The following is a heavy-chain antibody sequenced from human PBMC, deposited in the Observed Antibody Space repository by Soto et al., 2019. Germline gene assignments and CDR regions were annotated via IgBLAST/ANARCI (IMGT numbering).Heavy chain of an antibody. D-gene: IGHD6-13*01. CDR1: GGSISSYY. V-gene: IGHV4-59*01. CDR2: IYYSGST. Sequence: SETLSLTCTVSGGSISSYYWSWIRQPPGKGLEWIGYIYYSGSTNYNPSLKSRVTISVGTSKNQFSLKLSSVTAADTAVYYCARASRSIAAAGAYNWFDPWGQGTLVT. CDR3: ARASRSIAAAGAYNWFDP. J-gene: IGHJ5*02.